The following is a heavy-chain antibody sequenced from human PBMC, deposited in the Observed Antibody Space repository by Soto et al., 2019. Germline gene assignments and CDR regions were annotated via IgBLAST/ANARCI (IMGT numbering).Heavy chain of an antibody. Sequence: GESLKISCAASGFTFSSYAMSWVRQAPGKGLEWVSAISGSGGSTYYADSVKGRFTISRDNSKNTLYLQMNSLRAEDTAVYYCAKDMRRYFDWLLSDYWGQGTLVTVSS. J-gene: IGHJ4*02. V-gene: IGHV3-23*01. CDR1: GFTFSSYA. D-gene: IGHD3-9*01. CDR3: AKDMRRYFDWLLSDY. CDR2: ISGSGGST.